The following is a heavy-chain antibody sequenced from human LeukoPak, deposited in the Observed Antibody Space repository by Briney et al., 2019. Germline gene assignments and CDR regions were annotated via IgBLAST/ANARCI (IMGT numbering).Heavy chain of an antibody. CDR2: IIPIFGTA. Sequence: SVKVSCKASGGTFSSDAISSVRQAPGQGLEWMGGIIPIFGTANYAQKFQGRVTITTDESTSTAYMELSSLRPADTAVYYCARDESYYGSGSYYHYYYYYMDVWGKGTTVTVSS. CDR3: ARDESYYGSGSYYHYYYYYMDV. CDR1: GGTFSSDA. J-gene: IGHJ6*03. D-gene: IGHD3-10*01. V-gene: IGHV1-69*05.